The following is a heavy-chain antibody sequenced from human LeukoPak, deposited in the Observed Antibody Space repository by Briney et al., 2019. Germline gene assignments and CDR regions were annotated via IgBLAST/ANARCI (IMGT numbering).Heavy chain of an antibody. V-gene: IGHV3-72*01. CDR1: GFTFSDHY. J-gene: IGHJ6*02. D-gene: IGHD3-10*01. Sequence: GGSLRLSCAASGFTFSDHYMDWVRQAPGKGLEWVGRTRKKANSYSTDYAASGKGRFTISRDESKNSLYLQMNSLKTEDTAVYYCARDYTSGGMDVWGQGTTVTVSS. CDR2: TRKKANSYST. CDR3: ARDYTSGGMDV.